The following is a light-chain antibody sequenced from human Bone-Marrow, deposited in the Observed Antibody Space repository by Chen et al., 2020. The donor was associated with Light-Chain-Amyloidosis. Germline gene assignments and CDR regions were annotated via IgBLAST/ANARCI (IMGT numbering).Light chain of an antibody. V-gene: IGLV6-57*01. Sequence: NFMLTQPHSVSESPGKTVIISCTRSSGSIATNSVQWYQQRPGSSPTTVIYEDDKRPSGVPDRFSGSIDRSSNSASLTISGLKTEDEADYYCQSYQGSSQGVFGGGTKLTVL. CDR2: EDD. CDR1: SGSIATNS. J-gene: IGLJ3*02. CDR3: QSYQGSSQGV.